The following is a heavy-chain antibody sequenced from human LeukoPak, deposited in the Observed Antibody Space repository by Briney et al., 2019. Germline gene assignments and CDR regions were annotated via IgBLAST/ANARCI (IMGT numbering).Heavy chain of an antibody. CDR3: AREPDTAMVVFDY. V-gene: IGHV7-4-1*02. J-gene: IGHJ4*02. CDR2: INTNTGNP. Sequence: ASVKVSCKASGYTFTSYGISWVRQAPGQGLEWMGWINTNTGNPTYAQGFTGRFVFSLDTSVSTAYLQISSLKAEDTAVYYCAREPDTAMVVFDYWGQGTLVTVSS. CDR1: GYTFTSYG. D-gene: IGHD5-18*01.